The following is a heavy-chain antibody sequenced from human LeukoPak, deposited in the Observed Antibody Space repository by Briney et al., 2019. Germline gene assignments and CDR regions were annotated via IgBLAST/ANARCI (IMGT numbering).Heavy chain of an antibody. J-gene: IGHJ3*02. V-gene: IGHV3-30*03. CDR3: ARATFLGAFDI. D-gene: IGHD2-21*01. CDR2: ISYDGSNK. Sequence: GGSLRLSCAASGFTFSSYGMHWVRQAPGKGLEWVAVISYDGSNKYYADSVKGRFTISRDNSKNTLYLQMNSLRAEDTAVYYCARATFLGAFDIWGQGTMVTVSS. CDR1: GFTFSSYG.